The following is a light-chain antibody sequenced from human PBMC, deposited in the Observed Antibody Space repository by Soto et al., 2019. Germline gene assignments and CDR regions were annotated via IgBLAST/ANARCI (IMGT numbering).Light chain of an antibody. Sequence: EIRMTQSPSTLSVSPGERATLSCRASQSVSSNLAWFQQKPGQAPRLLIYGASTRANGIPARFSGSGSGTDFTLTISSLRSEDFAVYFCQQYDNWPPWTFGQGTNVDIK. CDR2: GAS. J-gene: IGKJ1*01. CDR3: QQYDNWPPWT. V-gene: IGKV3D-15*01. CDR1: QSVSSN.